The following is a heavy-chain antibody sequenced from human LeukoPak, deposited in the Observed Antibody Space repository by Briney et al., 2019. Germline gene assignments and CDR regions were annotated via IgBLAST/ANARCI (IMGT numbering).Heavy chain of an antibody. CDR3: AIHLRDCSSTSCFGTYWFDP. D-gene: IGHD2-2*01. J-gene: IGHJ5*02. CDR1: GYSFTNYW. V-gene: IGHV5-51*01. Sequence: HGESLKISCKGSGYSFTNYWIGLVRQMPGKGLELMGIIYPGDSDTRYSPSFQGQVTITADKSISTAYLQWSGLKASDTGMYYCAIHLRDCSSTSCFGTYWFDPWGQGTLVTVSS. CDR2: IYPGDSDT.